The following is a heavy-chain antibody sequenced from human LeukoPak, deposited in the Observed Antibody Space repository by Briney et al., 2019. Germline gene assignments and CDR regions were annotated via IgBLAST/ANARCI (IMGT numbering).Heavy chain of an antibody. D-gene: IGHD3-3*01. V-gene: IGHV1-69*13. Sequence: SVKVSCEASGGTFSSYAISWVRQAPGQGLEWMGGIIPIFGTANYAQKFQGRVTITADESTSTAYMELSSLRSEDTAVYYCARLGDFWSGPLDYWGQGTLVTVSS. CDR3: ARLGDFWSGPLDY. CDR1: GGTFSSYA. J-gene: IGHJ4*02. CDR2: IIPIFGTA.